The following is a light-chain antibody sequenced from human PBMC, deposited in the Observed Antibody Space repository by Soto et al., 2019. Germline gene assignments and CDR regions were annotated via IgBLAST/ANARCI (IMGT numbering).Light chain of an antibody. Sequence: QLVLTQPPSASGTPGQRVTISCFGSSSNIGRNYVSWYQQVPGTAPKLLIYNTNQRPSGVPDRFSGSKSGTSASLVISGLRSEDEADYYCAVWDDSLFCRMFGGGTKLTVL. CDR1: SSNIGRNY. CDR3: AVWDDSLFCRM. J-gene: IGLJ3*02. CDR2: NTN. V-gene: IGLV1-47*01.